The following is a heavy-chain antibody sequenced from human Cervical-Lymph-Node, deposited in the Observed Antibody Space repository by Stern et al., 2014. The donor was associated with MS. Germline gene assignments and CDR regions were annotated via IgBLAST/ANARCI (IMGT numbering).Heavy chain of an antibody. V-gene: IGHV1-2*02. CDR3: ARSRLTGTVPYPIDF. CDR1: GYTFTDYY. Sequence: QVQLVQSGAEVKKPGASVKVSCKASGYTFTDYYMHWVRQAPGRGLEWMGWINANSGGTKFAQKSQGRVTVTRDTSSSTSYLELSSLRSDDTAVYYCARSRLTGTVPYPIDFWGQGTLVTVSS. CDR2: INANSGGT. D-gene: IGHD1-1*01. J-gene: IGHJ4*02.